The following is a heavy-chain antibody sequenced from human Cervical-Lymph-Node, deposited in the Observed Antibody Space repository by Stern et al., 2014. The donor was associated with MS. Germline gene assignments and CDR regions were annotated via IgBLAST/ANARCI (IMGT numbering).Heavy chain of an antibody. CDR2: ISPLFGKA. Sequence: VQLVESGAEVKKPGSSVKVSCKASGGTFNRYVFSWVRQAPGQGLEWMGGISPLFGKANYAQKFQGRVSLTPDESASTPYREVTSLRSEDTAIYYCATERGNTYVFDNWGQGTLVTVSS. V-gene: IGHV1-69*01. CDR3: ATERGNTYVFDN. D-gene: IGHD3-10*02. J-gene: IGHJ4*02. CDR1: GGTFNRYV.